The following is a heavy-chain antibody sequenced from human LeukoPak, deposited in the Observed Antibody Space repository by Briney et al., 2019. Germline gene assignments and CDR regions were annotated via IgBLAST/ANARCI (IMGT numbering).Heavy chain of an antibody. Sequence: PSETLSLTCAVFGGSFSGYYWNWIRQPPGKGLEWIGQINPSRNTNYNPSLKSRVTISVDTSKKRFSLKLSSVTAADTAVYYCARGRITLHYWGQGTLVTVSS. J-gene: IGHJ4*02. V-gene: IGHV4-34*01. CDR3: ARGRITLHY. CDR2: INPSRNT. CDR1: GGSFSGYY. D-gene: IGHD3-10*01.